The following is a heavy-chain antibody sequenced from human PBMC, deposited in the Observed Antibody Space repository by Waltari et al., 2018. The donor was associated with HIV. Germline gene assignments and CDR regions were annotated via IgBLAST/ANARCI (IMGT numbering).Heavy chain of an antibody. CDR1: GFTFSSYA. CDR3: AKEGIAGRPSVPDY. CDR2: ISGSGGST. J-gene: IGHJ4*02. D-gene: IGHD6-6*01. V-gene: IGHV3-23*01. Sequence: EVQLLESGGGLVQPGGSLRLSCAASGFTFSSYAMSWVRQAPGKGREWVSVISGSGGSTYYAYFVKGRFTSSRDNSKNTLYLQMNSLRAEDTAVYYCAKEGIAGRPSVPDYWGQGTLVTVSS.